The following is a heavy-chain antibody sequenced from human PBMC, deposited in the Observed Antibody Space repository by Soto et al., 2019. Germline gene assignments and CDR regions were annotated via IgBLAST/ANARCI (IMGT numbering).Heavy chain of an antibody. CDR2: IYYSGST. V-gene: IGHV4-31*03. CDR1: GGSISTAYCY. CDR3: ARGQGYYYDTRLSSSFDY. Sequence: SETLSLTCTVSGGSISTAYCYWSWIRQHPGKGLEWIGYIYYSGSTYYNPSLKSRLSMSVDTSKNQFSLKLSSVTAADTAVYYCARGQGYYYDTRLSSSFDYCGPGTLVTVSS. J-gene: IGHJ4*02. D-gene: IGHD3-22*01.